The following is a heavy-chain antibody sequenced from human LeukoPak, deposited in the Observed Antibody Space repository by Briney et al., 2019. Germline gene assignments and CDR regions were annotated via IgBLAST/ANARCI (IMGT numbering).Heavy chain of an antibody. CDR2: IKQDGSDK. D-gene: IGHD1-14*01. Sequence: GGSLRLSCAASGFTFSSYWMSWVRQAPGKGLEWVACIKQDGSDKYYVDSVKGRFTISRDNAKNSLYLQMNSLRAEDTAVYYCAKYIRSSDYWGQGTLVTVSS. CDR3: AKYIRSSDY. V-gene: IGHV3-7*02. J-gene: IGHJ4*02. CDR1: GFTFSSYW.